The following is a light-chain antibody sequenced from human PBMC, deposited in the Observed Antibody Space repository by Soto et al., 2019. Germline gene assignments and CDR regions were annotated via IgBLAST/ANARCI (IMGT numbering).Light chain of an antibody. CDR1: QGISSY. V-gene: IGKV1-8*01. CDR2: LAS. J-gene: IGKJ1*01. CDR3: QQYYSYPQT. Sequence: AIRMTQFPSSLSASTGDRVTITCRASQGISSYLAWYQQKPGKAPKLLIYLASTLQSGVPSKFSGSGSETEFNLSIRCLQSEDFSTYYCQQYYSYPQTFDQGTKVEIK.